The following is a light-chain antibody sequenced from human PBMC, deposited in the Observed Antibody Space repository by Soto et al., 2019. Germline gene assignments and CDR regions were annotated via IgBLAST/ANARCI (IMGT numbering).Light chain of an antibody. CDR3: SSYTSRNTEV. Sequence: QSALTQPASVSGCPGQSITISCTGTSSDVGGYNYVSWYQQHPGKAPKLLICDVSDRPSGVSHRFSGSKSGNTASLTISGLQAEDEADYYCSSYTSRNTEVFGTGTKVTVL. J-gene: IGLJ1*01. CDR2: DVS. CDR1: SSDVGGYNY. V-gene: IGLV2-14*03.